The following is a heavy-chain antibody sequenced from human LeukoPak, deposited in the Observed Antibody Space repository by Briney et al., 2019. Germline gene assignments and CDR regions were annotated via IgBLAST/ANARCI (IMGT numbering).Heavy chain of an antibody. CDR1: GFTFSKYW. CDR2: IKPDGREK. CDR3: ARDQTGYSSSWNDAFDI. Sequence: GGSLRLSCAASGFTFSKYWMAWVRQAPGKGLEWVANIKPDGREKYFADSVKGRFTISRDNAKNSLYLQMSSLRVEDTAVYYCARDQTGYSSSWNDAFDIWGQGTMVTVS. V-gene: IGHV3-7*01. D-gene: IGHD6-13*01. J-gene: IGHJ3*02.